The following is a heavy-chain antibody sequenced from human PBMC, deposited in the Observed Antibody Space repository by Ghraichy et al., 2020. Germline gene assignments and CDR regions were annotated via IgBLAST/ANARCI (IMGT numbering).Heavy chain of an antibody. CDR3: ATTSKTEFDY. CDR1: GFTFSSYS. D-gene: IGHD1-14*01. J-gene: IGHJ4*02. CDR2: ISSSSSYI. Sequence: LSLTCAASGFTFSSYSMNWVRQAPGKGLEWVSSISSSSSYIYYADSVKGRFTISRDNAKNSLYLQMNSLRAEDTAVYYCATTSKTEFDYWGQGTLVTVSS. V-gene: IGHV3-21*01.